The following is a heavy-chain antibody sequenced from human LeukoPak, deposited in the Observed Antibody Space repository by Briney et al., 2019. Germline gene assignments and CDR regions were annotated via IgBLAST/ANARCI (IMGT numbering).Heavy chain of an antibody. CDR2: IYYSGST. V-gene: IGHV4-59*01. CDR1: GGSISSYY. CDR3: ARGGVYSGSYNY. D-gene: IGHD1-26*01. J-gene: IGHJ4*02. Sequence: SETLSLTCTVSGGSISSYYWSWIRQPPGKGLEWIGYIYYSGSTNYNPSLKSRVTISVDTSKNQLSLKLSSVTAADTAVYYCARGGVYSGSYNYWGQGTLVTVSS.